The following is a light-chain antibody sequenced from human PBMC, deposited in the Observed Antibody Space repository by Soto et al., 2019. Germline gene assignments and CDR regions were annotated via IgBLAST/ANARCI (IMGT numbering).Light chain of an antibody. J-gene: IGKJ1*01. CDR2: GAS. CDR1: QSVGRNY. CDR3: QQYGSPPWA. Sequence: IVLTQSPGTLSLSPGERATLSCRASQSVGRNYLAWYQQKPGQAPRLLISGASSRATGIPDRFSGSGSGTDFTLTISRLEPEDSAVYYCQQYGSPPWAFGQGTKVDIK. V-gene: IGKV3-20*01.